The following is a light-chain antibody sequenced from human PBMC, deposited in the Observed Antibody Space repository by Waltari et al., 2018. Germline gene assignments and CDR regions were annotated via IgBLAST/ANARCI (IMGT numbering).Light chain of an antibody. CDR1: RSYDDDCHR. J-gene: IGLJ3*02. CDR3: SSLPDDTVL. V-gene: IGLV2-18*02. CDR2: DHS. Sequence: QSALTHPSPVAGAPGHTVPLPCPANRSYDDDCHRVPSDHQPPATAPKLMLFDHSNRPSRGLDRFCASKTGNDAPLTISGRQAEAEVAYYCSSLPDDTVLFGGGTKLTVL.